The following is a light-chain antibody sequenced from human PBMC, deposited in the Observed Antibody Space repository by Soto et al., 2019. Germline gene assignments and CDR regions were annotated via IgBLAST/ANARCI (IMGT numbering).Light chain of an antibody. CDR1: QSISTY. Sequence: DIQMTQSPSSLSASVGDRVTITCRASQSISTYLTWYQQKGWKEPKLLIYAASCLQSEVPSRWSGIGSRTDFTLTISSLQPEYCGTYYCQQGYRTPWGVGQGTKGDIK. J-gene: IGKJ1*01. V-gene: IGKV1-39*01. CDR3: QQGYRTPWG. CDR2: AAS.